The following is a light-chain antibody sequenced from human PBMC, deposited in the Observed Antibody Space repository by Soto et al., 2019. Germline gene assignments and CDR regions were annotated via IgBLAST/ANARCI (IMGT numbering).Light chain of an antibody. J-gene: IGLJ2*01. CDR2: EVI. Sequence: QSVLTQPASVSGSPGQSITISCTGTSSDIGGHNYVSWYQLHPGKAPKVLIFEVIKRPSGVSTRFSGSKSGNMASLTISGLRPEDEGDYYCSSFTSTSTVILGGGTKLTVL. V-gene: IGLV2-14*01. CDR1: SSDIGGHNY. CDR3: SSFTSTSTVI.